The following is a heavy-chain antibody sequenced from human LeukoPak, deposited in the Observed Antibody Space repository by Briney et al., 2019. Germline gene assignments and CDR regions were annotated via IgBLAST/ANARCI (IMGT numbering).Heavy chain of an antibody. Sequence: PGGSLRLSCAASGFTFSSYGMHWVRQAPGKGLEWVAVISYDGSNKYYADSVKGRFTISRDNSKNTLYLQMNSLRAEDTAVYYCARDSSSWSLNWFDPWGQGTLVTVSS. D-gene: IGHD6-13*01. CDR1: GFTFSSYG. CDR3: ARDSSSWSLNWFDP. V-gene: IGHV3-30*03. J-gene: IGHJ5*02. CDR2: ISYDGSNK.